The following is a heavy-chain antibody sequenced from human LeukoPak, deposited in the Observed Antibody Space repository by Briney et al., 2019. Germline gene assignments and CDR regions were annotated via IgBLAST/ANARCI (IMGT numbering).Heavy chain of an antibody. CDR2: IYYSGST. CDR3: ARVYGGNSAHFDY. CDR1: GGSISSGGYY. D-gene: IGHD4-23*01. V-gene: IGHV4-31*03. J-gene: IGHJ4*02. Sequence: SETLSLTCTVSGGSISSGGYYWSWISQHPGKGLERIGYIYYSGSTYYNPSLKSRVTISVDTSKNQLSLKLSSVTAADTAVYYCARVYGGNSAHFDYWGQGTLVTVSS.